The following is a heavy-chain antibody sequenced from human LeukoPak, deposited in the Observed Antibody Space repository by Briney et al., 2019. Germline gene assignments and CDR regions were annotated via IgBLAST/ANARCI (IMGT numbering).Heavy chain of an antibody. CDR1: DGSISTYY. V-gene: IGHV4-4*07. CDR2: IYTGGST. Sequence: SETLPLTCTVSDGSISTYYWSWIRQPAGKGLEWIGRIYTGGSTNYNPSLESRVIMSINTPENHFSLKLTSVTAADTAVYYCARDRQLAALDPWGQGTLVIVSS. J-gene: IGHJ5*02. CDR3: ARDRQLAALDP. D-gene: IGHD2-2*01.